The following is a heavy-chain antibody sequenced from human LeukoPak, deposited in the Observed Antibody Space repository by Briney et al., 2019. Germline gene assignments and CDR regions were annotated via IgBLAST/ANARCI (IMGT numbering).Heavy chain of an antibody. J-gene: IGHJ4*02. D-gene: IGHD5-24*01. CDR3: AKTGLATSDHYFDY. CDR2: VIPIFGTA. CDR1: VRTFRSYA. Sequence: SVNLSCNASVRTFRSYAISWVRQAPGQGLEWMGGVIPIFGTANYAQKFQGRVTITADESTSTAYMRLSSLRSEDTALYYCAKTGLATSDHYFDYWGQGTLVTVSS. V-gene: IGHV1-69*01.